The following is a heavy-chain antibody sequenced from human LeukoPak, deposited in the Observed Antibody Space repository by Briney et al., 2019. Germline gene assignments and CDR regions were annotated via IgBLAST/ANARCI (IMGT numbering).Heavy chain of an antibody. D-gene: IGHD1-26*01. J-gene: IGHJ6*03. V-gene: IGHV4-4*07. CDR1: GGSISSYY. Sequence: PSETLSLTCTVSGGSISSYYWSWIRQPAGKGPEWIGRIYTSGGTNYNPSLKSRVTMSVDTSKNQFSLKLSSVTAADTAVYYCARVGATTPYYYMDVWGKGTTVTVSS. CDR3: ARVGATTPYYYMDV. CDR2: IYTSGGT.